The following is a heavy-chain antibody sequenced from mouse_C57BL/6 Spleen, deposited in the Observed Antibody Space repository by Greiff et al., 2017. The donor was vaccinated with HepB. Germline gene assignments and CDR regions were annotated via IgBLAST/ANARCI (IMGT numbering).Heavy chain of an antibody. CDR2: IDPSDSYT. D-gene: IGHD1-1*01. J-gene: IGHJ1*03. Sequence: QVQLQQPGAELVMPGASVKLSCKASGYTFTSYWMHWVKQRPGQGLEWIGEIDPSDSYTNYNQKFKGKSTLTVDKSSSTAYMQLSSLTSEDSAVYYGAFITTGYFDVWGTGTTVTVSS. V-gene: IGHV1-69*01. CDR1: GYTFTSYW. CDR3: AFITTGYFDV.